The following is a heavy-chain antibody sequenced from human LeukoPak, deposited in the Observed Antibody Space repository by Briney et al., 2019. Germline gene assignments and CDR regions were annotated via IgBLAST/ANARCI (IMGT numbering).Heavy chain of an antibody. CDR2: ISSSSSYI. Sequence: GRSLRLSCAASGFTFSSYSMNWVRQAPGKGLEWVSSISSSSSYIYYADSVKGRFTISRDNAKNSLYLQMNSLRAEDTAVYYCASSGGSGSYVQAFDYWGQGTLVTVSS. CDR1: GFTFSSYS. D-gene: IGHD1-26*01. V-gene: IGHV3-21*01. CDR3: ASSGGSGSYVQAFDY. J-gene: IGHJ4*02.